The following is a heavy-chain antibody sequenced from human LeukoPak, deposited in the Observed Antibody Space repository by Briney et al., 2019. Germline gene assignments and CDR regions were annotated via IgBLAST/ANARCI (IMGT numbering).Heavy chain of an antibody. Sequence: PGGTLRLSCAASGFTFRTYWMHWVRQAPGKGLVWVSRINADGSSTTYADSVNGRFTISRDNAKNTLYLQINSLRAEDTAVYYCARDQGYQLFDPWGQGTLVTVSS. V-gene: IGHV3-74*01. J-gene: IGHJ5*02. CDR3: ARDQGYQLFDP. CDR2: INADGSST. D-gene: IGHD2-2*01. CDR1: GFTFRTYW.